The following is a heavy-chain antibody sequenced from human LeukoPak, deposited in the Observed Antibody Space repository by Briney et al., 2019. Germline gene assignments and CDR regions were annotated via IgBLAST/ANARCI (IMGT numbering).Heavy chain of an antibody. V-gene: IGHV3-21*01. Sequence: GGSLRLSCAASGFTFSSYSMNWVRQAPGKGLEWVSSISSSSSYIYYADSVKGRFTISRDNAKNSLYLQMNSLRAEDTAVYYCARAALRGHHFDYWGQGTLVTVSS. CDR1: GFTFSSYS. CDR2: ISSSSSYI. CDR3: ARAALRGHHFDY. D-gene: IGHD3-16*01. J-gene: IGHJ4*02.